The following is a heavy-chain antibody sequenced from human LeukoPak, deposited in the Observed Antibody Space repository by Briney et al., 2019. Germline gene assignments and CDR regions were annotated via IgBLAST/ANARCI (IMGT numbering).Heavy chain of an antibody. Sequence: ASVTVSFMSSGYTFTGYYMHWVRQPPGQGREGMGWINSNSGGTNYAQKFQGRVTMTRDTSINTAYMELSRLRSDDTAVYYGVSPVYYDSNPGAFDIWGQGTMVTVSS. V-gene: IGHV1-2*02. J-gene: IGHJ3*02. D-gene: IGHD3-22*01. CDR3: VSPVYYDSNPGAFDI. CDR1: GYTFTGYY. CDR2: INSNSGGT.